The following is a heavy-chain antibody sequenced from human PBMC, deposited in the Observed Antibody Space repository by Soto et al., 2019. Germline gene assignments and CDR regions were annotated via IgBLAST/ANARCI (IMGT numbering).Heavy chain of an antibody. V-gene: IGHV3-30*03. CDR2: ISYDGSNK. Sequence: GGSLRLSCAASGFTFSSYGMHWVRQAPGKGLEWVAVISYDGSNKYYADSVKGRFAISRDNSKNTLYLQMNSLRAEDTAVYYCARDRSAGATSAFDIWGQGTMLTVSS. J-gene: IGHJ3*02. CDR3: ARDRSAGATSAFDI. CDR1: GFTFSSYG. D-gene: IGHD5-12*01.